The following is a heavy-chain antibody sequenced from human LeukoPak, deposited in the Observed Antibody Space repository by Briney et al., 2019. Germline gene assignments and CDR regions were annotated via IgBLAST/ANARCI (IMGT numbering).Heavy chain of an antibody. CDR2: INPNSGCT. CDR3: STSGSYEESFDY. V-gene: IGHV1-2*02. CDR1: GYTFTVYY. J-gene: IGHJ4*02. D-gene: IGHD1-26*01. Sequence: GASVKVSCMPSGYTFTVYYMHWVRQAPGPGLGWVGGINPNSGCTNYAQKFQGRVTITKHPSISKAYMEPRRLRSDGTAVYYCSTSGSYEESFDYWGQGTLVTVSS.